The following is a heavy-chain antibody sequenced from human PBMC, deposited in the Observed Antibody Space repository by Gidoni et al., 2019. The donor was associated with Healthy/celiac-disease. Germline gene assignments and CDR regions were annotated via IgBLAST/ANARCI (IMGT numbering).Heavy chain of an antibody. CDR1: GGTFSSYA. D-gene: IGHD2-15*01. CDR3: ARSIPGGNPHDY. Sequence: QVQLVQSGAEVQKPGSSVKIPCKASGGTFSSYAISWVRQAPGQGLEWMGGIIPIFGTANYAQKFQGRVTITADESTSTAYMELSSLSSEVTAVYYCARSIPGGNPHDYWGQGTLVTVSS. CDR2: IIPIFGTA. J-gene: IGHJ4*02. V-gene: IGHV1-69*01.